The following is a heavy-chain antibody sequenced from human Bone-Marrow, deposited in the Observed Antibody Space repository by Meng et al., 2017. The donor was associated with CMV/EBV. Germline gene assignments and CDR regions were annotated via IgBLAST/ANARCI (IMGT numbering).Heavy chain of an antibody. CDR1: GFTFDIYA. V-gene: IGHV3-30*14. CDR3: ARGKRLRFWRSAEVGSYLDV. CDR2: ISYHGNNK. Sequence: GGSLRLSCAASGFTFDIYAMHWVRQAPGKGLEWVAVISYHGNNKEYADSVKGRFTISRDNSKNTVYLQMNSLRAEDTAVYYCARGKRLRFWRSAEVGSYLDVWGQGTMVTVSS. J-gene: IGHJ6*02. D-gene: IGHD3-3*01.